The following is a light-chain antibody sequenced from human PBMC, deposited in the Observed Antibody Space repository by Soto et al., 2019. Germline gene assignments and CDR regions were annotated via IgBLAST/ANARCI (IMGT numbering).Light chain of an antibody. Sequence: DIQMTQSPSTLSASVGDRVTITCRASQSISSWLAWYQQKPGKAPKLLIYKASSLESGVPSRFSGSGSGTEFTLTISSLQRDDFATYYCQHYNSYWTFGQGTKVDIK. CDR2: KAS. J-gene: IGKJ1*01. V-gene: IGKV1-5*03. CDR3: QHYNSYWT. CDR1: QSISSW.